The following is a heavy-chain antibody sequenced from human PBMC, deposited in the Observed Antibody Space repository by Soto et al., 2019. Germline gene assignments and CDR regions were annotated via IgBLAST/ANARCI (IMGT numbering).Heavy chain of an antibody. CDR1: GFSFSSYA. CDR3: AILDSSSWYTGYYFDY. CDR2: FSDGGSNT. J-gene: IGHJ4*02. Sequence: LRLSCAASGFSFSSYAMNWVRQSPGKGLECVSAFSDGGSNTYYTDSVKGRFTISRDNSKNTMFMQMNSLRAEDTAVYYCAILDSSSWYTGYYFDYWGQGTLVTVSS. V-gene: IGHV3-23*01. D-gene: IGHD6-13*01.